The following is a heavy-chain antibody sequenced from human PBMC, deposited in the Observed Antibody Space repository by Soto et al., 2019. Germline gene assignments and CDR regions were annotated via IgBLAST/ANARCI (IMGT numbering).Heavy chain of an antibody. D-gene: IGHD2-15*01. V-gene: IGHV4-59*01. CDR3: ARVPVLVSSFAHSGYYGMDV. CDR1: GGSISSYY. J-gene: IGHJ6*04. CDR2: IYYSGST. Sequence: PSETLSLTCTVSGGSISSYYWSWIRQPPGKGLEWIGYIYYSGSTNYNPSLKSRVTISVDTSKNQFSLKLSSVTAADTAVYYCARVPVLVSSFAHSGYYGMDVWGEGTTVTXSS.